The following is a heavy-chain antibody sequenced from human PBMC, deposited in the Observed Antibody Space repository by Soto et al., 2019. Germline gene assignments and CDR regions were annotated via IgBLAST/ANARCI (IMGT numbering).Heavy chain of an antibody. CDR2: IRSSANNFAT. V-gene: IGHV3-73*02. D-gene: IGHD2-8*01. Sequence: EVQLVESGGGLVQPGGSLKLSCAASGFIFSGSAIHWVRQASGKGLEWVGRIRSSANNFATSSAAAVKGRFTFSRDDSKNTAYLQMNTLKPEDTAVYYCARGQWDAIGDYYNHGMDVWGQGTTVTVSS. CDR1: GFIFSGSA. CDR3: ARGQWDAIGDYYNHGMDV. J-gene: IGHJ6*02.